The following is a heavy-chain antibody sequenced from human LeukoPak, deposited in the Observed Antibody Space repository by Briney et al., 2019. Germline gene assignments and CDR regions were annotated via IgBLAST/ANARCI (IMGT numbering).Heavy chain of an antibody. J-gene: IGHJ6*02. Sequence: GGSLRLSCAASGFTFSSYAMHWVRQAPGKGLEWVAVISYDGSNKYYADSVKGRFTISRDNSKNTLYLQMNSLRAEDTAVYYCAKDSYSYGPYGLFYYGMDVWGQGTTVTVSS. D-gene: IGHD5-18*01. V-gene: IGHV3-30*04. CDR1: GFTFSSYA. CDR3: AKDSYSYGPYGLFYYGMDV. CDR2: ISYDGSNK.